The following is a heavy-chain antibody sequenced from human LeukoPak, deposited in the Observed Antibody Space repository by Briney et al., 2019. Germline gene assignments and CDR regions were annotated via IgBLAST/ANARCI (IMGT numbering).Heavy chain of an antibody. J-gene: IGHJ4*02. CDR2: IYYSGST. Sequence: SQTLSLTCTVSGGSISSGGYYWSWIRQHPGTGPEWIGYIYYSGSTYYNPSLKSRVTISVDTSKNQFSLKLSSVTAADTAVYYCASWDWTISRFDYWGQGTLVTVSS. CDR1: GGSISSGGYY. CDR3: ASWDWTISRFDY. D-gene: IGHD1-1*01. V-gene: IGHV4-31*03.